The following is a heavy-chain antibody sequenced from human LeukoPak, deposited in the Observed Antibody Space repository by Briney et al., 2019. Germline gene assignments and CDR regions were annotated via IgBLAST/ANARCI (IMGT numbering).Heavy chain of an antibody. D-gene: IGHD6-13*01. CDR2: IYSSGNT. J-gene: IGHJ1*01. V-gene: IGHV4-4*07. Sequence: SETLSLTCTVSVVSISNDYWSCIRQPAGKGLEWIGRIYSSGNTNYNPSLESRVTMSVDTSKNQISLSLSFMTAADTAVYYCAREESTSWGASHFWGQGALVTVSS. CDR3: AREESTSWGASHF. CDR1: VVSISNDY.